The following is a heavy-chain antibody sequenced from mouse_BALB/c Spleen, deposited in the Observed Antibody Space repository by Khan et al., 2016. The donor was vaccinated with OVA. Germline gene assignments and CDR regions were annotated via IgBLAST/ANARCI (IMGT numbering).Heavy chain of an antibody. V-gene: IGHV2-6-7*01. CDR1: GFSLTGYG. Sequence: VELVESGPGLVAPSQSLSITCTVSGFSLTGYGVNWVRQPPGKGLEWLGMIWGDGSTDYNSALKSRLSISKDNSKSQVFLKMNSLQTEDTARYYCARAYYANYREAMDFWGQGTSVTVSS. CDR2: IWGDGST. D-gene: IGHD2-10*01. J-gene: IGHJ4*01. CDR3: ARAYYANYREAMDF.